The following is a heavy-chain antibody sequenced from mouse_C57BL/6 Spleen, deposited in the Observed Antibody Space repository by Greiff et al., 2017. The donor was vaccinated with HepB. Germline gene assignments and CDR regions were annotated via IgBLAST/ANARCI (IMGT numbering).Heavy chain of an antibody. J-gene: IGHJ4*01. CDR2: IDPETGGT. Sequence: QVQLQQSGAELVRPGASVTLSCKASGYTFTDYEMHWVKQTPVHGLEWIGAIDPETGGTAYNQKFKGKAILTADKSSSTAHMELRSLTSEDSAVYYCTRRTAQAQYYYAMDYWGQGTSVTVSS. V-gene: IGHV1-15*01. D-gene: IGHD3-2*02. CDR1: GYTFTDYE. CDR3: TRRTAQAQYYYAMDY.